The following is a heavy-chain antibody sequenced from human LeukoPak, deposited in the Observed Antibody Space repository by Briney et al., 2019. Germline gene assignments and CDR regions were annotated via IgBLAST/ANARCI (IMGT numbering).Heavy chain of an antibody. J-gene: IGHJ5*02. CDR2: IYYTGRT. D-gene: IGHD6-13*01. Sequence: PSETLSLTCTVSGGSISSSGHSWGWIRQPPGRGLEWTGTIYYTGRTYYNPSLESRVTISVDTSKNQFSLRLSSVTAADTAVYYCAQSLGSSDWMGNWFDRWGQGTLVTVSS. V-gene: IGHV4-39*01. CDR1: GGSISSSGHS. CDR3: AQSLGSSDWMGNWFDR.